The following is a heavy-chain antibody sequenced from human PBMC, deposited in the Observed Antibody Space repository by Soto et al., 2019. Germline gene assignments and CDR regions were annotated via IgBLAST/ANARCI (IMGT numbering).Heavy chain of an antibody. CDR3: ARRHEYGGNSDAFDI. J-gene: IGHJ3*02. CDR2: ILPFVGTG. CDR1: GGTFSTSS. Sequence: QVQLVQSGAEVKKPGSSVKVSCKASGGTFSTSSINWVRQAPGQRPEWMGNILPFVGTGDYAQKFHDRVTSTANKSTNSAYIELRSLFSEDTAVYYCARRHEYGGNSDAFDIWSQGTLVTVSS. D-gene: IGHD4-17*01. V-gene: IGHV1-69*04.